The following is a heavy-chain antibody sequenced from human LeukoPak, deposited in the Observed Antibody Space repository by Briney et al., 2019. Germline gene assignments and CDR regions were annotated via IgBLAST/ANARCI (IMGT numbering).Heavy chain of an antibody. CDR2: MNPNIGNT. V-gene: IGHV1-8*01. CDR3: ARVGQPLTNFDY. Sequence: ASVKVSCKASGYSFTSYDFNWVRQAPGQGLEWIGWMNPNIGNTGYAQKLQGRVTMTTDTSTSTAYMELRSLRSDDTAVYYCARVGQPLTNFDYWGQGTLVTVSS. CDR1: GYSFTSYD. J-gene: IGHJ4*02. D-gene: IGHD6-25*01.